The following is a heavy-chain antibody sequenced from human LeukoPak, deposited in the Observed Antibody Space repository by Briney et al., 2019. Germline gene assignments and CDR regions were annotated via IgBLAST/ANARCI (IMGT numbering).Heavy chain of an antibody. D-gene: IGHD3-3*01. CDR3: ARVLDYDFWRGAGVWFDP. CDR2: IYHSART. J-gene: IGHJ5*02. V-gene: IGHV4-38-2*02. Sequence: SETMSLTCTVSGYSLSSGYYWGWIRQPPGKGLEWIGSIYHSARTYYHPPLHIRVPILVDTSKNQFSLKLSSVPAAGTAVYYCARVLDYDFWRGAGVWFDPWGQGTLVTVSS. CDR1: GYSLSSGYY.